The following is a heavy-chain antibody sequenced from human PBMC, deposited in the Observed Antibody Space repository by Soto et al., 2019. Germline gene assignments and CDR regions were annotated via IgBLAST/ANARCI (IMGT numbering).Heavy chain of an antibody. CDR2: IIPIFGTA. J-gene: IGHJ5*02. Sequence: QVQLVQSGAEVKKPGSSVKVSCKASGGTFSSYAISWVRQAPGQGLAWMGGIIPIFGTANYAQKFQGRVTINSDESTSTAYMELSSLRSEDTAVYYCAMRGGSCHIWCNCFDPWGQGTLVTVSS. V-gene: IGHV1-69*01. CDR1: GGTFSSYA. D-gene: IGHD2-15*01. CDR3: AMRGGSCHIWCNCFDP.